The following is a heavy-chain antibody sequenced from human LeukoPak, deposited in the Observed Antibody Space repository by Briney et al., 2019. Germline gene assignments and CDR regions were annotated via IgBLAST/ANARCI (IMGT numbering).Heavy chain of an antibody. D-gene: IGHD6-13*01. V-gene: IGHV1-2*02. CDR2: INPNSGGT. CDR1: GYTFTGYY. Sequence: ASAKVSCKASGYTFTGYYMHWVRQAPGQGLEWMGWINPNSGGTNYAQKFQGRVTMTRDTSISTAYMELSRLRSDDTAVYYCARARIAAAGGGFDYWGQGTLVTVSS. J-gene: IGHJ4*02. CDR3: ARARIAAAGGGFDY.